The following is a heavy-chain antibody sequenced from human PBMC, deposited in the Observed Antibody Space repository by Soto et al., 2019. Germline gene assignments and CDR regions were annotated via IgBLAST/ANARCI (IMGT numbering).Heavy chain of an antibody. CDR3: AGESVSIKVLGPFGF. CDR1: SGSISSNNW. D-gene: IGHD3-10*01. Sequence: QVQLQESGPGLVKPSGTLSLLCTVTSGSISSNNWWSWVRQSPGKGLEWLGEIYHGGSTNFNPSLMHRVTISIDTSRNQFSLSLRSVTAADTAVYYCAGESVSIKVLGPFGFWGPGTLVSVAS. J-gene: IGHJ3*01. V-gene: IGHV4-4*02. CDR2: IYHGGST.